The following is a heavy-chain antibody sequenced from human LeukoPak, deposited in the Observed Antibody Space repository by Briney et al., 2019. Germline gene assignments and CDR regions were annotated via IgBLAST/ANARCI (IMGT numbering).Heavy chain of an antibody. D-gene: IGHD4-23*01. CDR1: GFTFSSYA. Sequence: PGGSLRLSCAASGFTFSSYAMSWVRQAPGKGLEWVSATSGSGGSTYYADSVKGRFTISRDNAKNSLYLQMNSLTVEDTSVYYCARDVDYGGNSGLYFWGQGTLVNVSS. J-gene: IGHJ4*02. V-gene: IGHV3-23*01. CDR3: ARDVDYGGNSGLYF. CDR2: TSGSGGST.